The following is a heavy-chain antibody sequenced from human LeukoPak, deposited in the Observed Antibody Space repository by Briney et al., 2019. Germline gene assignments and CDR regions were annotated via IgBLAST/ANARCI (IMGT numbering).Heavy chain of an antibody. CDR3: ARWVASGAMFDY. V-gene: IGHV4-59*01. Sequence: SETLSLTCTVSGGSISTYYWSWIWQPPGKGLEWIGYIYYSGTTNFNPSLKSRVTMSVDTSKNQFSLKLSSVTAADTAVYYCARWVASGAMFDYWGPGTLVTVSS. CDR2: IYYSGTT. CDR1: GGSISTYY. J-gene: IGHJ4*02. D-gene: IGHD1-26*01.